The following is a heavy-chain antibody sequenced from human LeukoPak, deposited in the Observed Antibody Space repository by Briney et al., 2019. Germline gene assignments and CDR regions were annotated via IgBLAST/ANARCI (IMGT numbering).Heavy chain of an antibody. CDR1: GFTVSTNY. CDR2: IYSGGDT. J-gene: IGHJ4*02. Sequence: GGSLRLSCAVSGFTVSTNYMTWVRQAPGKGLEWVSVIYSGGDTYCADSMKGRFTVSRDNSKNTVYLQMNSLRAEDTAVYYCARGGGGGNPFDYWGQGTLVTVSS. V-gene: IGHV3-53*01. CDR3: ARGGGGGNPFDY. D-gene: IGHD1-14*01.